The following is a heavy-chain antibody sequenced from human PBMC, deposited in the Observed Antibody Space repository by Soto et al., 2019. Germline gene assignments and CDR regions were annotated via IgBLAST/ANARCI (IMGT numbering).Heavy chain of an antibody. CDR2: INPNGGGT. V-gene: IGHV1-2*02. J-gene: IGHJ6*02. D-gene: IGHD2-15*01. CDR1: GCGITGSY. CDR3: ADDDGGYNYVLAF. Sequence: VACTGVGCGITGSYMGCGRQVPGQGLEWMECINPNGGGTNYAQKLRGMVTITRNTTISTAYMELSRLGSDDTAFYYAADDDGGYNYVLAFWGQGTPVTVSS.